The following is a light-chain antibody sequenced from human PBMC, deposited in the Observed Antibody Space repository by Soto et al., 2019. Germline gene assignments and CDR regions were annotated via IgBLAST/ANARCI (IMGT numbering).Light chain of an antibody. CDR2: GNN. Sequence: QSVLTQPPSASGTPGQRVTISCSGSSSNIGAGYDVHWYQQLPGTAPKLLIYGNNNRPSGVPDRFSGSKSGTSASLAITGLQAEDEADYYCQSYDSSLSGSRVFGGGTKLTVL. CDR3: QSYDSSLSGSRV. V-gene: IGLV1-40*01. J-gene: IGLJ2*01. CDR1: SSNIGAGYD.